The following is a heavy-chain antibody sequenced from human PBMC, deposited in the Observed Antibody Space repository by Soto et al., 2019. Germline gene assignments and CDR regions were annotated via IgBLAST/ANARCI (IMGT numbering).Heavy chain of an antibody. CDR3: ARDRLGATGDY. CDR1: GYTFTSYG. J-gene: IGHJ4*02. CDR2: ISAYNSNI. Sequence: APVKVSCKASGYTFTSYGISWVRQTPGQGLEWMGWISAYNSNINYAQKLQGRVTMATDTSTSTAYMELRSLRSDDTAVYFCARDRLGATGDYWGQGTLVTVSS. D-gene: IGHD1-26*01. V-gene: IGHV1-18*01.